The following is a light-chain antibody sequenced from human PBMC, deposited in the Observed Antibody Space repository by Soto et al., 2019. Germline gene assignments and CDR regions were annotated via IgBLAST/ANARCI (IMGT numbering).Light chain of an antibody. CDR3: QQSYSNPPWT. V-gene: IGKV1-39*01. J-gene: IGKJ1*01. CDR2: AAS. Sequence: DIQMTQSPSSLSASVGDRVTITCRASQTISTYLNWYQHKPGKAPKLLIYAASNLQSGVPSRFSGSGSGTDFTLTISSLQPEDFATYFCQQSYSNPPWTFGQGTKVDIK. CDR1: QTISTY.